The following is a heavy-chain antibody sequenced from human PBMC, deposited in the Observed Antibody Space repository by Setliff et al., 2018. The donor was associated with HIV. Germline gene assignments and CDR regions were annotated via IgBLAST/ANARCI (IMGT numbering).Heavy chain of an antibody. Sequence: GGSLRLSCAASGFSFSGYGMHWVRQAPGKGLEWLAVIWYDGSNKYYTDSVQGRITIARDNSENMLYLQMNSLRAEDTAVYYCARDGREQHPDAFDIWGQGTMVTVSS. CDR2: IWYDGSNK. CDR3: ARDGREQHPDAFDI. CDR1: GFSFSGYG. V-gene: IGHV3-33*01. D-gene: IGHD6-13*01. J-gene: IGHJ3*02.